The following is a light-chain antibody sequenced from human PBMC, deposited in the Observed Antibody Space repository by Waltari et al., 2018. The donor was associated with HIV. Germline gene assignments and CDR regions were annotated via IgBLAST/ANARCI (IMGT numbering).Light chain of an antibody. Sequence: QSVLTLPSSATGPPGQWVTISCSGSSSNIGASSVAWYQHLTGTAPKLLIYHNDLRPSGVPDRFSGSKSGTSASLVISGLQSELETEYYCAAWDDSLNAYVFGSGTRVTVL. CDR3: AAWDDSLNAYV. CDR1: SSNIGASS. CDR2: HND. V-gene: IGLV1-44*01. J-gene: IGLJ1*01.